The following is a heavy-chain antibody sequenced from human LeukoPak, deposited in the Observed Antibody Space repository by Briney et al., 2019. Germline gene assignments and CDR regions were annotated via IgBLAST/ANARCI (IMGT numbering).Heavy chain of an antibody. J-gene: IGHJ4*02. V-gene: IGHV3-23*01. CDR1: GFTFSSYA. CDR3: AARLYDYVWGSYRDDY. Sequence: PGGSLRLSCAASGFTFSSYAMSWVRQAPGKGLEWVSAISGSGGSTYYADSVKGRFTIPRDNSKNTLYLQMNSLRAEDTAVYYCAARLYDYVWGSYRDDYWGQGTLVTVSS. CDR2: ISGSGGST. D-gene: IGHD3-16*02.